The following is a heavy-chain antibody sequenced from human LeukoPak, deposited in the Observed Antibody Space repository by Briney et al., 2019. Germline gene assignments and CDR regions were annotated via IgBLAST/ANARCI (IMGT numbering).Heavy chain of an antibody. CDR1: GYTFTSYG. V-gene: IGHV1-69*13. Sequence: SVKVSCKASGYTFTSYGISWVRQAPGQGLEWMGGIIPIFGTPNYAQKFQGKVTITADVSTSTAYMELSSLRSEDTAVYYCARSQYQVQSYWNDGDYYYMAVWGKETTVTVSS. J-gene: IGHJ6*03. CDR3: ARSQYQVQSYWNDGDYYYMAV. CDR2: IIPIFGTP. D-gene: IGHD1-1*01.